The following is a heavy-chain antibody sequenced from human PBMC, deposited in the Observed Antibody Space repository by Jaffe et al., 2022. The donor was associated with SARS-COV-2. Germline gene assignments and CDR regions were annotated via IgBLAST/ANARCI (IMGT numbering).Heavy chain of an antibody. D-gene: IGHD6-13*01. J-gene: IGHJ4*02. CDR2: VYHNGIT. CDR3: ARHDRQPLVDC. V-gene: IGHV4-39*01. Sequence: QLQLRESGPGLVKPSETLSLTCTVSGGSISNSDYYWGWIRQPPGKGLEWMGGVYHNGITYYNPSLKSRVTISVDTSKNQFSLKLNSVTAADTAIYYCARHDRQPLVDCWGQGTLVTVSS. CDR1: GGSISNSDYY.